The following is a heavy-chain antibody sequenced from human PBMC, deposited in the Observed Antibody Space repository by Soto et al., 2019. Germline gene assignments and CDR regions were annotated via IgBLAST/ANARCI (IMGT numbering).Heavy chain of an antibody. Sequence: ASVKVSCKASGYTFTGYYMHWVRQAPGQGLEWMGWINPNSGGTNYAQKFQGWVTMTRDTSISTAYMELSRLKSDDTAVYYCARDPSPYDSSGYYDYWGQGTLVTVSS. CDR2: INPNSGGT. CDR3: ARDPSPYDSSGYYDY. V-gene: IGHV1-2*04. J-gene: IGHJ4*02. CDR1: GYTFTGYY. D-gene: IGHD3-22*01.